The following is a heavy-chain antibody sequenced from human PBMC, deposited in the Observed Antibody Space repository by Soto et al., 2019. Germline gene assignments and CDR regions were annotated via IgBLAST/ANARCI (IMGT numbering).Heavy chain of an antibody. CDR2: ISTSGGST. CDR1: GFTFRRYA. CDR3: SLSDRYYGMDV. V-gene: IGHV3-23*01. J-gene: IGHJ6*02. Sequence: EVQLLESGGGLVQPGGSLRLSCAASGFTFRRYAMSWVRQAPGKGLEWVSSISTSGGSTYYADSVKGRFTISRDNSNNTLHLQMTSLRAEDTAVYYCSLSDRYYGMDVWGLGTTVTVSS.